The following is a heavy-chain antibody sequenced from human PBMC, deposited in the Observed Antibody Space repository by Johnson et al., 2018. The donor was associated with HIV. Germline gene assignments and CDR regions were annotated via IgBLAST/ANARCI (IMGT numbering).Heavy chain of an antibody. CDR2: ISGRGGST. J-gene: IGHJ3*02. CDR3: AKDRSTGWYPAFDI. Sequence: VQLVESGGGLIQPGGSLRLSCEASGFTFSSYAMNWVRQAPGKGLEWVSAISGRGGSTYYADSVKGRFTISRDNSKNTLYLQMNSLRAEDTALYYCAKDRSTGWYPAFDIWCQGTMVTVSS. D-gene: IGHD6-19*01. CDR1: GFTFSSYA. V-gene: IGHV3-23*04.